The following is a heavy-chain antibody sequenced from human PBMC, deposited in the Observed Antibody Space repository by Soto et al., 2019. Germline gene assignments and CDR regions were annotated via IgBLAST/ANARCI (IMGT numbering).Heavy chain of an antibody. CDR3: ARETPRGDILTGSYNEYFAFDI. J-gene: IGHJ3*02. CDR1: GWSFSGFY. D-gene: IGHD3-9*01. CDR2: INHSGST. Sequence: SESLSLTSAVYGWSFSGFYWTWIRQPPGTGLEWIGEINHSGSTNYNPSLKSRVTISVDTSKNQFSLKLTSVTAADTAVYYCARETPRGDILTGSYNEYFAFDIWGQGTMVT. V-gene: IGHV4-34*01.